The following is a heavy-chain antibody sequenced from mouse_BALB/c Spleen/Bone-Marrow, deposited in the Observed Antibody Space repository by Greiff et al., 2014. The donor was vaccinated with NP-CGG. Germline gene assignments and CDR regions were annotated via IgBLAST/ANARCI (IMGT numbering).Heavy chain of an antibody. CDR2: LNPSNGHT. V-gene: IGHV1S81*02. D-gene: IGHD2-4*01. J-gene: IGHJ2*01. CDR1: GYTFTRYW. CDR3: ARMITTRGFDY. Sequence: VKLVESGAELLEPGTSVKLSCKASGYTFTRYWMHWVKQRPGQGLEWIGELNPSNGHTNYNGKFKNKATVTVDKSSSTAYMQLSSLTSEDSAVYYCARMITTRGFDYWGQGTTLTVSS.